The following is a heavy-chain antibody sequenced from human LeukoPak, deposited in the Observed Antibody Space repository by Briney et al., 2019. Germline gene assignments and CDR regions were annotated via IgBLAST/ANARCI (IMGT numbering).Heavy chain of an antibody. J-gene: IGHJ4*02. CDR1: GFTFSSYN. CDR3: ARGRATGRSGGDY. D-gene: IGHD3-9*01. Sequence: GGSLRLSCAASGFTFSSYNMNWVRQAPGKGLEWVSYIRSSGNTIYYADSVKGRFTISRDNAENSLYLQMNSLRDEDTAVYYCARGRATGRSGGDYWGQGTLVTVSS. V-gene: IGHV3-48*02. CDR2: IRSSGNTI.